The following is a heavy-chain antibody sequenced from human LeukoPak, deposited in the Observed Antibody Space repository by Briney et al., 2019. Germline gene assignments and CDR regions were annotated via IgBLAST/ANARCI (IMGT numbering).Heavy chain of an antibody. V-gene: IGHV1-2*06. J-gene: IGHJ4*02. CDR2: INPNSGGT. D-gene: IGHD2-15*01. CDR1: GYTFTVYY. Sequence: ASVTVSFKASGYTFTVYYMHWVRQAPGQGLEWMGRINPNSGGTNYAQKFQGRVTMTRDTSISTAYMELSRLRSDDTAVYYCARDLGGLEVYWGQGTLVTVSS. CDR3: ARDLGGLEVY.